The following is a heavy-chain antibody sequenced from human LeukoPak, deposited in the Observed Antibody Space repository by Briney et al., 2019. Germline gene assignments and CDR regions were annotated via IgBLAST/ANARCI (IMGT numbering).Heavy chain of an antibody. CDR3: ARDRGWPAVHFDL. CDR1: RFTFRNYG. V-gene: IGHV3-33*01. Sequence: GSLRLSCAASRFTFRNYGMHWVRQAPGKGLEWVTVIWYDGSNQYYVDSVKGRFTVSRDNSKSTLYLQMNSLRAEDTAIYYCARDRGWPAVHFDLWGQGTLVTVSS. CDR2: IWYDGSNQ. D-gene: IGHD2-15*01. J-gene: IGHJ4*02.